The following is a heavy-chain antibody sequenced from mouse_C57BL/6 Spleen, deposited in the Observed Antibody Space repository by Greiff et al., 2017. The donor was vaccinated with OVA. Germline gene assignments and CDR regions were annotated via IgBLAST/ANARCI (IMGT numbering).Heavy chain of an antibody. Sequence: QVQLQQSGPELVKPGASVKISCKASGYAFSSSWMNWVKQRPGQGLEWIGRIYPGDGDTNYNGKFKGKATLTADKSSSTAYMQLSSLTSEDSAVYFCARSVVADYFDYWGQGTTLTVSS. V-gene: IGHV1-82*01. CDR1: GYAFSSSW. CDR2: IYPGDGDT. CDR3: ARSVVADYFDY. J-gene: IGHJ2*01. D-gene: IGHD1-1*01.